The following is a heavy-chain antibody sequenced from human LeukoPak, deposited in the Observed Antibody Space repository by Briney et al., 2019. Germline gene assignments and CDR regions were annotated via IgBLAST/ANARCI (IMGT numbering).Heavy chain of an antibody. Sequence: PGGSLRLSCAASGFTFSSYAMHWVRQAPGKGLEWVAVISYDGSNKYYADSVKGRFTISRDNSKNTLYLQMNSLRAEDTAVYYCARDIEYSSSSIYSGMDVWGQGTTVTVSS. J-gene: IGHJ6*02. CDR2: ISYDGSNK. V-gene: IGHV3-30-3*01. CDR1: GFTFSSYA. CDR3: ARDIEYSSSSIYSGMDV. D-gene: IGHD6-6*01.